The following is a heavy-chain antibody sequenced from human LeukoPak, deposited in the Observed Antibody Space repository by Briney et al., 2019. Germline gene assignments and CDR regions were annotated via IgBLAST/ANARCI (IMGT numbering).Heavy chain of an antibody. V-gene: IGHV3-49*04. J-gene: IGHJ4*02. CDR2: IRSKAYGGTT. CDR3: TRVISRLMIFGVVIEGAVDY. CDR1: GFTFGDYA. Sequence: GGSLRLSCTASGFTFGDYAMSWVRQAPGKGLEWVGFIRSKAYGGTTEYAASVKGRFTISRDDSKSIAYLQMNSLKTEDTAVYYCTRVISRLMIFGVVIEGAVDYWGQGTLVTVSS. D-gene: IGHD3-3*01.